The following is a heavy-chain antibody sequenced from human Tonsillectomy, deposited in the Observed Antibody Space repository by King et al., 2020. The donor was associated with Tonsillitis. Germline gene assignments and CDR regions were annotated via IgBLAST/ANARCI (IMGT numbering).Heavy chain of an antibody. D-gene: IGHD2-2*01. CDR2: ISGSGGST. J-gene: IGHJ5*02. CDR3: ANTFDIVVVPAAMGLRWFDP. Sequence: VQLVESGGGLVQPGGSLRLSCAASGFTFSSYAMSWVRQAPGKGREWVSAISGSGGSTYYADSVKGRFTISRDNSKNTLDLQMNSLRAEDTAVYYCANTFDIVVVPAAMGLRWFDPWGQGTLVTVSS. V-gene: IGHV3-23*04. CDR1: GFTFSSYA.